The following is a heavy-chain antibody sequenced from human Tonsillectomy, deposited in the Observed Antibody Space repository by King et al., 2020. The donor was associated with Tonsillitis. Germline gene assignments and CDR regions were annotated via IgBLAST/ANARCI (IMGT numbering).Heavy chain of an antibody. CDR3: TPDTSGYRDH. D-gene: IGHD3-22*01. CDR2: IKSKADGETT. V-gene: IGHV3-15*01. Sequence: QLVESGGGLVKPGGSLRLSCAASGLPFTNAWMSWVRQAPGKGLEWVGHIKSKADGETTDYAAPVKGRFTISRDDSKNTVSLQMDSLTAEDTALYYCTPDTSGYRDHWGQGTPVTVSS. J-gene: IGHJ4*02. CDR1: GLPFTNAW.